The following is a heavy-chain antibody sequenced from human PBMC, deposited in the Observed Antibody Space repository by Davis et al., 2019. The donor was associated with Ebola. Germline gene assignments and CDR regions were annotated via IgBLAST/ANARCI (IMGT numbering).Heavy chain of an antibody. V-gene: IGHV3-23*01. D-gene: IGHD2-8*02. CDR2: ISGSGGST. Sequence: GGSLRLSCAASGFTFSSYAMSWVRQAPGKGLEWVSAISGSGGSTYYADSVKGRFTISRDNSKNTLYLQMNSLRAEDTAVYYCARGIVLVVYAIKYYYGMDVWGQGTTVTVSS. CDR1: GFTFSSYA. CDR3: ARGIVLVVYAIKYYYGMDV. J-gene: IGHJ6*02.